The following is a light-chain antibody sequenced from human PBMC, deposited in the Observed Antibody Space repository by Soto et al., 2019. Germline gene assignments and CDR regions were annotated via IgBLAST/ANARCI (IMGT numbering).Light chain of an antibody. CDR1: QSVSSSY. Sequence: EIVLTQSPATLSLSPGERATLSCGASQSVSSSYLAWYQQKPGLAPRLLIYDASSRATGIPDRFSGGGSGTDFTLTISRLEPEDVAVYYCQQHGSSPITFGQGTRLEIK. J-gene: IGKJ5*01. CDR2: DAS. CDR3: QQHGSSPIT. V-gene: IGKV3D-20*01.